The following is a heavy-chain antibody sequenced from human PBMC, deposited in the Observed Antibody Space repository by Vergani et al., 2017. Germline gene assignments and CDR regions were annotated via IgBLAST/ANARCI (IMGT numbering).Heavy chain of an antibody. Sequence: QVHLVESGGGVVQPGGSLRLSCGASGFTFSRSGMHWVRQAPGKGLEWVSFIRFNGNDDMYIDSVKGRFTISRDNSKNTLYLQMNSLRAEDTAVYYCARGGYCSSTSCYKGYFGYWGQGTLVTVSS. CDR1: GFTFSRSG. D-gene: IGHD2-2*02. CDR2: IRFNGNDD. J-gene: IGHJ4*02. CDR3: ARGGYCSSTSCYKGYFGY. V-gene: IGHV3-30*02.